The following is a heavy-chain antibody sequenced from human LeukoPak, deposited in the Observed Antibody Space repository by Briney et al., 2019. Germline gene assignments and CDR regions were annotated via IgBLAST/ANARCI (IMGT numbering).Heavy chain of an antibody. J-gene: IGHJ6*02. D-gene: IGHD4-17*01. CDR3: ARDRTTVTTGYYGMDV. V-gene: IGHV1-2*02. Sequence: ASVKVSCKASGYTFTGDYMHWVRQAPGQRLEWMGWINPNTGVTNYAQKFQGRATLTRDTSIITAYREFTRMRSDDTAVYYCARDRTTVTTGYYGMDVWGQGTTVTVSS. CDR2: INPNTGVT. CDR1: GYTFTGDY.